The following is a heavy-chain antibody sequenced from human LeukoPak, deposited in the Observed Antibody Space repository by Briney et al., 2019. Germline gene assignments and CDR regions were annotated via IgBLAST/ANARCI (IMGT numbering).Heavy chain of an antibody. J-gene: IGHJ6*03. CDR3: AKDWRGYMDV. CDR2: IWYDGSNK. Sequence: GGSLRLSCAASGFTFSSYSMHWVRQAPGKGLEWVAVIWYDGSNKYYADSVKGRFTISRDNSKNTLYLQMNSLRAEDTAVYYCAKDWRGYMDVWGKGTTVTVSS. V-gene: IGHV3-33*06. CDR1: GFTFSSYS.